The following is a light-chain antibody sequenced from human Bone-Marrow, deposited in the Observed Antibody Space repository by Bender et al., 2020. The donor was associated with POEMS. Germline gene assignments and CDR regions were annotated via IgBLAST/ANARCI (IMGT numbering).Light chain of an antibody. CDR3: QAWVTYSVI. CDR1: DLGDKY. CDR2: QDT. Sequence: SYEVTQPPSVSVSPGQTASITCSGDDLGDKYVAWYQQKPGQSPVLVIYQDTKRPSGIPERFSGSNSGNTATLTISGTQAMDEADYYCQAWVTYSVIFGGETKLTV. V-gene: IGLV3-1*01. J-gene: IGLJ2*01.